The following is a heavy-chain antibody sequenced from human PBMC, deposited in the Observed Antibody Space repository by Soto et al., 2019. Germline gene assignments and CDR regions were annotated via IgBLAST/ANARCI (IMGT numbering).Heavy chain of an antibody. CDR3: ARVRGSSWYEGAFDI. D-gene: IGHD6-13*01. Sequence: QVQLVESGGGVVQPGRSLRLSCAASGFTFSSYAMHWVRQAPGKVLEWVAFISYDESNKYYADSVKGRFTISRDNSKNTLYLQINSLRAEDTAVYYCARVRGSSWYEGAFDIWGQGTMVTVSS. CDR1: GFTFSSYA. J-gene: IGHJ3*02. CDR2: ISYDESNK. V-gene: IGHV3-30-3*01.